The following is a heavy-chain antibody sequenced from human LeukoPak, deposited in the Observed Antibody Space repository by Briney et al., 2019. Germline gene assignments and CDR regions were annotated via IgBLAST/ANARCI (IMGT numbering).Heavy chain of an antibody. D-gene: IGHD6-13*01. CDR3: ARDSSSWTETGWFDP. V-gene: IGHV4-59*04. J-gene: IGHJ5*02. CDR1: GGSISSYY. Sequence: SETLSLTCTVSGGSISSYYWSWIRQPPGKGLEWIGYIYYSGSTYYNPSLKSRVTISVDTSKNQFSLKLSSVTAADTAVYYCARDSSSWTETGWFDPWGQGTLVTVSS. CDR2: IYYSGST.